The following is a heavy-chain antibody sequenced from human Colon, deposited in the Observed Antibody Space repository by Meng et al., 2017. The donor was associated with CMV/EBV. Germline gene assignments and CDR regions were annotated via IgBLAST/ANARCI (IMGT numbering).Heavy chain of an antibody. D-gene: IGHD2-15*01. CDR3: ARGDCSGGGCYYFDS. CDR2: IYFSGST. Sequence: SETLSLTCTVSGGSFSNYQWNWIRQSPGKGLEWIGYIYFSGSTNYNPSLQSRVTMSVDTSKNQFSPRLKSVTAADTAFYYCARGDCSGGGCYYFDSWGQGSLVTVSS. J-gene: IGHJ4*02. V-gene: IGHV4-59*01. CDR1: GGSFSNYQ.